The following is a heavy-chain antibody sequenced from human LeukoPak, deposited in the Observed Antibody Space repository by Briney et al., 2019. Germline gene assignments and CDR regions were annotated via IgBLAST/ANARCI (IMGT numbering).Heavy chain of an antibody. D-gene: IGHD3-10*01. CDR1: GFSFSSDG. CDR3: TKEGASLGSGYFDC. Sequence: GGSLRLSCSASGFSFSSDGMSWVRQAPGRGLEWVAAIGGSGDHTFYADSVKGRFTISRDNSKNTLYLQMNSLRVEDAALYYCTKEGASLGSGYFDCWGQGTRVTVSS. V-gene: IGHV3-23*01. CDR2: IGGSGDHT. J-gene: IGHJ4*02.